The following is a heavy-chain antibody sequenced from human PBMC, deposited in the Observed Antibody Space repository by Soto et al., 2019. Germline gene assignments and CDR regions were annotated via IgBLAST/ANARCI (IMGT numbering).Heavy chain of an antibody. J-gene: IGHJ3*02. CDR3: ARGCSSTSCYADAFDI. V-gene: IGHV3-48*01. CDR2: ISSSSSTI. Sequence: GGSLRLSCAASGFTFSSYSMNWVRQAPGKGLEWVSYISSSSSTIYYADSVKGRITISRDNAKTSLHLQMNSLRAEDTAVYYCARGCSSTSCYADAFDIWGQGTMVTVSS. CDR1: GFTFSSYS. D-gene: IGHD2-2*01.